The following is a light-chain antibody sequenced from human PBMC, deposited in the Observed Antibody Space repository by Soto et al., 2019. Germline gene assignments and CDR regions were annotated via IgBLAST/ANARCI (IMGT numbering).Light chain of an antibody. CDR2: YVD. J-gene: IGLJ1*01. CDR1: SRDVGAYDY. V-gene: IGLV2-14*03. CDR3: SFYTSTYTFV. Sequence: QSVLTQPASVPGSPGQSITISCTGTSRDVGAYDYVSWYLQYPDKAPQLLIYYVDQRPSGVPDRFSGSKSGNTASLTISGLQAEDEADYYCSFYTSTYTFVFGTGTKVTVL.